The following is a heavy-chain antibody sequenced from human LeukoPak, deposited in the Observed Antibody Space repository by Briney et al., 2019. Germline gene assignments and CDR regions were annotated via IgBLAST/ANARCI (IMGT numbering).Heavy chain of an antibody. CDR3: ATAETLDGATPSY. J-gene: IGHJ4*02. CDR1: GYTLTALS. D-gene: IGHD5-12*01. Sequence: GASVKVSCKVSGYTLTALSMHWGRQAPGNGLEWRVGFDPEDGETIYAQKFQGRVTMTEDTSTDTAYKELSSLRSEDTAVYYRATAETLDGATPSYWGQGTLVTVSS. V-gene: IGHV1-24*01. CDR2: FDPEDGET.